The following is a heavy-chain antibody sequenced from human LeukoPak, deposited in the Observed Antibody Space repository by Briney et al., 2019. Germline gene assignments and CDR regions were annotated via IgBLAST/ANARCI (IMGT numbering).Heavy chain of an antibody. Sequence: GSLRLSCAASDFTFTNAWMNWVRQAPGKGLEWVGRIKSNSDGGTTDYAAPVKGRFTISRDDSKHTVYLQMDSLKIEDTAVYYCSTLLHWGQGALVTVSS. CDR1: DFTFTNAW. CDR2: IKSNSDGGTT. J-gene: IGHJ4*02. V-gene: IGHV3-15*07. CDR3: STLLH.